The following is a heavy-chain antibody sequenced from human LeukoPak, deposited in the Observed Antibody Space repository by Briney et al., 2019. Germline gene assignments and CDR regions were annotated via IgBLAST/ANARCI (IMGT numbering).Heavy chain of an antibody. J-gene: IGHJ4*02. CDR3: ARMLEGGYFDY. Sequence: SETLSLTCTVSGGSISSYYWSWIRQPPGKGLEWIGYIYYSGSTNYNPSLKSRVTISVDTSKNQFSLKLSSVTAADTAVYYCARMLEGGYFDYWGQGTLVTVSS. CDR2: IYYSGST. CDR1: GGSISSYY. V-gene: IGHV4-59*01. D-gene: IGHD2-15*01.